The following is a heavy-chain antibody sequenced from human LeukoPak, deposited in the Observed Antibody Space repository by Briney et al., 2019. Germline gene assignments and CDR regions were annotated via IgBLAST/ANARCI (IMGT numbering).Heavy chain of an antibody. CDR2: IHCSGGT. V-gene: IGHV4-59*01. CDR3: ARGVDDYSGLRFDY. D-gene: IGHD4-11*01. J-gene: IGHJ4*02. Sequence: SETLSLTCTVSGGSISSYYWSWIRQPPGKGLEWIGYIHCSGGTNYNPSLKSRVTISVDTSKNQLSLKLSSVTATDTAVYYCARGVDDYSGLRFDYWGQGTLVTVSS. CDR1: GGSISSYY.